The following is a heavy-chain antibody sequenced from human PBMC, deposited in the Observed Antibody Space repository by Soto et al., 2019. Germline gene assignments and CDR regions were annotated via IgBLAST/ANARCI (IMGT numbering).Heavy chain of an antibody. J-gene: IGHJ4*02. CDR2: IYYSGST. CDR3: ARDSSGYSGFDY. Sequence: PSETLSLTCTVSGGSISSYYWSWIRQPPGKGLEWIGYIYYSGSTNYNPSLKSRVTISVDTSKNQFSLKLSSVTAADTAVYYCARDSSGYSGFDYWGQGTQVTVSS. D-gene: IGHD3-22*01. CDR1: GGSISSYY. V-gene: IGHV4-59*01.